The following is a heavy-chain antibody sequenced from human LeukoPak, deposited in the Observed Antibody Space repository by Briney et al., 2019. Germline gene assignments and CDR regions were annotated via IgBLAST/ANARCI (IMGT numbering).Heavy chain of an antibody. CDR1: GGTFSSYT. D-gene: IGHD4-17*01. V-gene: IGHV1-69*02. Sequence: SVTVSCKASGGTFSSYTISWVRQARGQGLEWMGRIIPILGIANYAQKFQGRVTITADKSTSTAYMELSSLRSEDTAVYYCARGNYGDYDYWGQGTLVTVSS. J-gene: IGHJ4*02. CDR3: ARGNYGDYDY. CDR2: IIPILGIA.